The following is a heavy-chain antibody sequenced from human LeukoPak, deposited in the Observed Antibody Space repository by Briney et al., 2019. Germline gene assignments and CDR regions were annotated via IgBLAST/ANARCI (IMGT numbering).Heavy chain of an antibody. CDR2: ISSSGSTI. CDR3: ASLGSSWSRGAFDI. V-gene: IGHV3-11*04. CDR1: GFTFSDYY. D-gene: IGHD6-13*01. Sequence: GRSLRLSCAAAGFTFSDYYMSWIRQAPGKGLEWVSYISSSGSTIYYADSVKGRFTISRDNAKNSLYLQMNSLRAEDTAVYYCASLGSSWSRGAFDIWGQGTMVTVSS. J-gene: IGHJ3*02.